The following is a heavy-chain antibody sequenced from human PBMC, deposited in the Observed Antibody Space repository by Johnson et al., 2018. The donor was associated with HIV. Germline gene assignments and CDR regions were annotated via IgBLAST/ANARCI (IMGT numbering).Heavy chain of an antibody. D-gene: IGHD3-16*01. CDR2: ISWNSGSI. CDR3: AKAGYDYVWGSYKGAFDI. V-gene: IGHV3-9*01. CDR1: GFTFDDYA. Sequence: LVESGGGLVQPGRSLRLSCAASGFTFDDYAMHWVRQAPGKGLEWVSGISWNSGSIGYADSVKGRFTISRDNAKNSLYLQMNSLRAEDTALYYCAKAGYDYVWGSYKGAFDIWGQGTMVTVSS. J-gene: IGHJ3*02.